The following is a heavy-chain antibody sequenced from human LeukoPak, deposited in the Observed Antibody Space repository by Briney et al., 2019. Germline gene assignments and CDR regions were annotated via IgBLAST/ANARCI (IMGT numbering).Heavy chain of an antibody. CDR1: GGSFSGYY. J-gene: IGHJ6*04. V-gene: IGHV4-34*01. CDR3: ARDGTPIYSSGWVYMDV. CDR2: INHSGST. D-gene: IGHD6-25*01. Sequence: SETLSLTCAVYGGSFSGYYWSWIRQPPGKGLEWIGEINHSGSTNYNPSLKSRVTISVDTSKNQFSLKLGSVTAADTAVYYCARDGTPIYSSGWVYMDVWGKGTTVTISS.